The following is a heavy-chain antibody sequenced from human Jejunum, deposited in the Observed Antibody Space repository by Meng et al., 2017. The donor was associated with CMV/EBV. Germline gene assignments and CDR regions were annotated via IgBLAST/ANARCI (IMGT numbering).Heavy chain of an antibody. CDR1: GFTFSDYY. J-gene: IGHJ4*02. Sequence: EVRPVAFGGVLVPPGGSLTLSGAASGFTFSDYYIDWVRQAPGKGLEWVGRSRNRANSYTTEYAASVKGRFSISRDDSKNSVNLQMNSLKTEDTAVYYCARDQWLDYWGQGTLVTVSS. D-gene: IGHD6-19*01. CDR3: ARDQWLDY. CDR2: SRNRANSYTT. V-gene: IGHV3-72*01.